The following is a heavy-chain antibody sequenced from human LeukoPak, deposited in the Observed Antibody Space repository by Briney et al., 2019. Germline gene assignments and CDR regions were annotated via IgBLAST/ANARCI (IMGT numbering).Heavy chain of an antibody. V-gene: IGHV4-61*02. J-gene: IGHJ5*01. CDR1: GGSFSSGTYY. D-gene: IGHD2-2*01. Sequence: SETLSLTCTVSGGSFSSGTYYWSWIRQPAGKGLEWIGRIYTSGSTNYNPSLKSRVTISVDTSKNQFSLKLSSVTAADTAVYYCARGGGEYCSSASCYADWFDSWGQGTLVTVSS. CDR2: IYTSGST. CDR3: ARGGGEYCSSASCYADWFDS.